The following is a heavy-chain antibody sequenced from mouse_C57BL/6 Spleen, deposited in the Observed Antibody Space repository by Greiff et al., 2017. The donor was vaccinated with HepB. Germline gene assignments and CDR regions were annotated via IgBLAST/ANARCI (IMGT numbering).Heavy chain of an antibody. Sequence: VQRVESGPELVKPGASVKISCKASGYAFSSSWMNWVKQRPGKGLEWIGRIYPGDGDTNYNGKFKGKATLTADKSSSTAYMQLSSLTSEDSAVYFCARSPWFAYWGQGTLVTVSA. J-gene: IGHJ3*01. CDR1: GYAFSSSW. CDR2: IYPGDGDT. CDR3: ARSPWFAY. V-gene: IGHV1-82*01.